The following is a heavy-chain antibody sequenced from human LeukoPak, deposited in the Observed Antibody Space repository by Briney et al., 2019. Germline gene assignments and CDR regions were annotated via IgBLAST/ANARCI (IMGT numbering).Heavy chain of an antibody. J-gene: IGHJ4*02. CDR3: AKDAAANVDYPYYFDY. CDR2: IRGSGVNT. Sequence: AGGTLRLSCAASGLTFRGYGMSWVRQAPGKGLGWVSAIRGSGVNTFYADSVAGRFTISRDNSRTTLYLLMNSLRAEDTAVYYCAKDAAANVDYPYYFDYWGQGALVTVSS. D-gene: IGHD4-11*01. V-gene: IGHV3-23*01. CDR1: GLTFRGYG.